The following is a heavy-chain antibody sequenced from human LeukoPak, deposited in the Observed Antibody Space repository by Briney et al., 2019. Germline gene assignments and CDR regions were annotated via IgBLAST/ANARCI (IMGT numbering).Heavy chain of an antibody. CDR3: ANQIYSYGSWNDAFDI. CDR2: INWNGGST. Sequence: PGGSLRLSCAASGFTFDDYGMSWVRQAPGKGLEWVSGINWNGGSTGYADSVKGRFTISRDNAKNSLYLQMNSLRAEDTALYYCANQIYSYGSWNDAFDIWGQGTMVTVSS. V-gene: IGHV3-20*04. D-gene: IGHD5-18*01. CDR1: GFTFDDYG. J-gene: IGHJ3*02.